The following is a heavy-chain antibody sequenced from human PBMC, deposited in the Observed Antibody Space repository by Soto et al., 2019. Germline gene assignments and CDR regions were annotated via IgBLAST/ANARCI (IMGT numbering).Heavy chain of an antibody. Sequence: PSETLSLTCTVSGGPIRSSSHYWGWIRQSPGTGVEWIGSIDESGDSYYNPSLKSRVTIFVDTSKNQFSLKLISVTGADSPIYYCAREGGYVDYWGQGALVTVSS. V-gene: IGHV4-39*02. D-gene: IGHD1-1*01. J-gene: IGHJ4*02. CDR3: AREGGYVDY. CDR1: GGPIRSSSHY. CDR2: IDESGDS.